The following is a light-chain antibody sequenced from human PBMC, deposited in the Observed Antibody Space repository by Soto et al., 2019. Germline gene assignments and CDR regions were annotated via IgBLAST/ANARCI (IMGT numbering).Light chain of an antibody. Sequence: QPVLTQPRAVSGSPGQSGTLSCTGTSTDIGRFNYVSWYQHHPGKAPKLLIYDVNKRPSRVPDRFSGSKSGNTASLTMSGLQAEDEADYYCCSYAATSYVFGTGTKVTVL. J-gene: IGLJ1*01. V-gene: IGLV2-11*01. CDR3: CSYAATSYV. CDR2: DVN. CDR1: STDIGRFNY.